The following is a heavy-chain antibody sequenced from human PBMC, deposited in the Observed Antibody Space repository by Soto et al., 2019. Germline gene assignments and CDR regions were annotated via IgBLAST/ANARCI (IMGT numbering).Heavy chain of an antibody. J-gene: IGHJ5*02. CDR3: ATVVVVVAAITRAPFDP. V-gene: IGHV3-23*04. D-gene: IGHD2-15*01. CDR2: ISGSGGST. CDR1: GFTFSSYS. Sequence: EVQLVESGGGLVKPGGSLRLSCAASGFTFSSYSMNWVRQAPGKGLEWVSAISGSGGSTYYADSVKGRFTISRDNSKNTLYLKMNSLRAEDSAVYYCATVVVVVAAITRAPFDPWGQGTLVTVSS.